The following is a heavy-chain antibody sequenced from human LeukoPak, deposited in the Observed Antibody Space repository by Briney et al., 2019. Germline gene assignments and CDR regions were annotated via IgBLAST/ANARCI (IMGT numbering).Heavy chain of an antibody. CDR2: INAGNGNT. D-gene: IGHD2-2*02. V-gene: IGHV1-3*01. Sequence: ASVKVSCKASGYTFTSYAMQWVRQAPGQRLEWMGWINAGNGNTKYSQKFQGRVTITRDTSASTAYMELSSLRSEDTAVYYCARDYCSSTSCYTVMDYWGQGTLVTVSS. CDR3: ARDYCSSTSCYTVMDY. CDR1: GYTFTSYA. J-gene: IGHJ4*02.